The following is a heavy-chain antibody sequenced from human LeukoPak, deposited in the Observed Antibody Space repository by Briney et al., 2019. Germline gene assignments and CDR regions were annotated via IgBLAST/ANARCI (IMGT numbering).Heavy chain of an antibody. CDR1: GGSISSSSYY. Sequence: SETLSLTCTVSGGSISSSSYYWGWIRQPPGKGLEWIGSIYYSGSTYYNPSLKSRVTISVDTSKNQFSLKLSSVTAADTAVYYCARQFSTANYYGSGSYPDYWGQGTLVTVSS. J-gene: IGHJ4*02. CDR2: IYYSGST. V-gene: IGHV4-39*01. D-gene: IGHD3-10*01. CDR3: ARQFSTANYYGSGSYPDY.